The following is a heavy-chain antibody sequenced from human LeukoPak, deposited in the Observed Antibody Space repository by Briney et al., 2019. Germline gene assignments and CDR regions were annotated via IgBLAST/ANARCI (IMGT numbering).Heavy chain of an antibody. CDR2: IKSKTDGGTT. CDR3: TTDLSDIVVVGSPDY. V-gene: IGHV3-15*01. J-gene: IGHJ4*02. Sequence: GGSLRLSCAASGFTFSNARMSWVRQAPGKGLEWVGRIKSKTDGGTTDYAAPVKGRFTISRDDSKNTLYLQMNSLKTEDTAVYYCTTDLSDIVVVGSPDYWGQGTLVTVSS. CDR1: GFTFSNAR. D-gene: IGHD2-2*01.